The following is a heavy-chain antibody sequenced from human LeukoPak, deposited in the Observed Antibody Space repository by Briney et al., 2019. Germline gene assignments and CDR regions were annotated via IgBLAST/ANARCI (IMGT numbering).Heavy chain of an antibody. CDR3: AAEPGRNYNWFDP. CDR1: GGTFSSYA. CDR2: IIPIFGIA. J-gene: IGHJ5*02. D-gene: IGHD1-7*01. Sequence: ASVKVSCKASGGTFSSYAISWVRQAPGQGLEWMGRIIPIFGIANYAQKFQGRVTITADKSTSTAYMELSSLRSEDTAVYYCAAEPGRNYNWFDPWGQGTLVTVSS. V-gene: IGHV1-69*04.